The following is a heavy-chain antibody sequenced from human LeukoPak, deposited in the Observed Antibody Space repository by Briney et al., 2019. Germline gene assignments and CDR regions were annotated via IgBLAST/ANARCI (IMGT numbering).Heavy chain of an antibody. Sequence: GGSLRLSCAASGFTFSSYGMHWVRQAPGKGLEWVAFIRYDGSNKYYADSVKGRFTISRDNSKNTLYLQMNSLRAEDTAVYYCAKGPGIAAAVDYWGQGTLVTVSS. CDR1: GFTFSSYG. J-gene: IGHJ4*02. V-gene: IGHV3-30*02. D-gene: IGHD6-13*01. CDR3: AKGPGIAAAVDY. CDR2: IRYDGSNK.